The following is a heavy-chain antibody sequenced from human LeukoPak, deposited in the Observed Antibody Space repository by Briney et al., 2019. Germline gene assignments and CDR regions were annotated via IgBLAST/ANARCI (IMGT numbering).Heavy chain of an antibody. V-gene: IGHV3-30*09. CDR1: GFTFSNYA. CDR3: ARVDWEGSGSYYFDY. J-gene: IGHJ4*02. CDR2: ISYDGSNK. Sequence: GGSLRLSCAASGFTFSNYALHWVRQAPGKGLEWVAVISYDGSNKYYADSVKGRFAISRDNSKNTLFLQMNNLRAEDTAVYYCARVDWEGSGSYYFDYWGQGTLVTVSS. D-gene: IGHD1-26*01.